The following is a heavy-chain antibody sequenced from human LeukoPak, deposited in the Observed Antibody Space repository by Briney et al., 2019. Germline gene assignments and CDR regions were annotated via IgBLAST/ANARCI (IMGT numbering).Heavy chain of an antibody. V-gene: IGHV3-48*04. CDR3: ARHYSSSSEY. D-gene: IGHD6-13*01. CDR2: ISGDGTSV. J-gene: IGHJ4*02. Sequence: GGSLRLSCEASGFTFRRYSMNWVRQAPGKGLEWISYISGDGTSVYYADSVKGRFTISRDNAKNSLYLQMNSLRADDTALYYCARHYSSSSEYWGQGTLVTVSS. CDR1: GFTFRRYS.